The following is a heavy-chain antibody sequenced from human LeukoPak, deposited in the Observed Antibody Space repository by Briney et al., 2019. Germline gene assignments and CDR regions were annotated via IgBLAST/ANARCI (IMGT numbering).Heavy chain of an antibody. J-gene: IGHJ4*02. D-gene: IGHD3-10*01. V-gene: IGHV3-7*01. CDR2: IKQDGSEK. CDR3: AREFEGGWFGELSPFFDY. Sequence: GGSLRLSCAASGFTFSSYWMSWVRQAPGKGLEWVANIKQDGSEKYYVDSVKGRFTISRDNAKNSLYLQMNSLRAEDTAVYYCAREFEGGWFGELSPFFDYWGQGTLVTVSS. CDR1: GFTFSSYW.